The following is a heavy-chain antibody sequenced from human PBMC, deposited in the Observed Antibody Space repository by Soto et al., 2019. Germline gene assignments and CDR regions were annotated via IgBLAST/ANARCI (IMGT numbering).Heavy chain of an antibody. J-gene: IGHJ4*02. CDR2: INPSGGST. Sequence: QVQLVQSGAEVKKAGASVKVSCKASGYTFTSYYMHWVRQAPGQGLEWMGIINPSGGSTSYAQKFQGRVTMTRDTSTSTVYMELSSLRSEDTAVYYCARDGPLGIAEDPPFDYWGQGTLVTVSS. CDR1: GYTFTSYY. V-gene: IGHV1-46*01. D-gene: IGHD6-13*01. CDR3: ARDGPLGIAEDPPFDY.